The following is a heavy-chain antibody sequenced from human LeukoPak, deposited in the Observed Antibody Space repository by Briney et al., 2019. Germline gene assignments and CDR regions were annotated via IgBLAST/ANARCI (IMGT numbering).Heavy chain of an antibody. CDR1: GFSLSSNS. V-gene: IGHV3-20*04. CDR3: ARDRGGVAGQSFDY. D-gene: IGHD6-19*01. Sequence: PGVSLRLSCAASGFSLSSNSMNWVRQAPGKGLEWVSGINWNGGSTGYADSVKGRFTISRDNAKNSLYLQMNSLRAEDTALYYCARDRGGVAGQSFDYWGQGTLVTVSS. J-gene: IGHJ4*02. CDR2: INWNGGST.